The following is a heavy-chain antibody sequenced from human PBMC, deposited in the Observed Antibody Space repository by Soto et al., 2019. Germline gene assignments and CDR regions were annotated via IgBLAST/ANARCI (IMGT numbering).Heavy chain of an antibody. D-gene: IGHD6-6*01. CDR3: AKRGGAARLAEYYYYYYMDV. V-gene: IGHV3-30*18. CDR1: GFTFSSYG. CDR2: ISYDGSNK. Sequence: GGSLRLSCAASGFTFSSYGMHWVRQAPGKGLEWVAVISYDGSNKYYADSVKGRFTISRDNSKNTLYLQMNSLRAEDTAVYYCAKRGGAARLAEYYYYYYMDVWGKGTTVTVSS. J-gene: IGHJ6*03.